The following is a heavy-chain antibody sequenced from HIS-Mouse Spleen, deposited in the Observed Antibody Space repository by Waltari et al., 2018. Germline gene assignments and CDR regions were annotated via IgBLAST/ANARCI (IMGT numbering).Heavy chain of an antibody. V-gene: IGHV4-39*07. CDR3: AREVYNWNDGGAFDI. CDR1: GGSISSSSYY. CDR2: IYYSGST. J-gene: IGHJ3*02. D-gene: IGHD1-1*01. Sequence: QLQLQESGPGLVKPSETLSLTCTVSGGSISSSSYYWGWIRQPPGKGLEWIGSIYYSGSTYDNPSLKSRVTISVDTSKNQFSLKLSSVTAADTAVYYCAREVYNWNDGGAFDIWGQGTMVTVSS.